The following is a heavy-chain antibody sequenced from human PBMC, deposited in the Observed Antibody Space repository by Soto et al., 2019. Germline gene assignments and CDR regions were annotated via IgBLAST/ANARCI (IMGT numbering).Heavy chain of an antibody. CDR1: GFTFSSYG. V-gene: IGHV3-33*01. Sequence: QVQLVESGGGVVQPGRSLRLSCAASGFTFSSYGMHWVRQAPGKGLEWVAVIWYDGSNKYYADSVKGRFTISRDNSKNTLYLQMNSLIAEDTAVYYCARDYDFWSGYDYWGQGTLVTVSS. CDR3: ARDYDFWSGYDY. CDR2: IWYDGSNK. D-gene: IGHD3-3*01. J-gene: IGHJ4*02.